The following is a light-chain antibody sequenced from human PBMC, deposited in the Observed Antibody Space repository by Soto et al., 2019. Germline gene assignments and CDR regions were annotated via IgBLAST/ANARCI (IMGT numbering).Light chain of an antibody. CDR2: NNN. CDR3: ATWDDSLNARGV. Sequence: QSVLTQPPSASGTPGQRVTISCSGSRSNIGNNAVTWYQQFPGAAPKLLIYNNNKRTSWVPDRFSGSKSGTSASLAISGLGSEDEADYYCATWDDSLNARGVFGGGTKLTVL. V-gene: IGLV1-44*01. CDR1: RSNIGNNA. J-gene: IGLJ3*02.